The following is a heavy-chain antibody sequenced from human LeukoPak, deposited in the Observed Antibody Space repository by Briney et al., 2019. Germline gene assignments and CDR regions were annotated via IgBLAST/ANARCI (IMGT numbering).Heavy chain of an antibody. CDR2: IYYSGST. CDR1: GGSISSSSYY. V-gene: IGHV4-39*01. Sequence: PSETLSLTCTVSGGSISSSSYYWGWIRQPPGKGLEWIGSIYYSGSTYYNPSLKSRVTISVDTPKNQFSLKLSSVTAADTAVYYCARLPHRYSSSWYGYYYYGMDVWGQGTTVTVSS. CDR3: ARLPHRYSSSWYGYYYYGMDV. D-gene: IGHD6-13*01. J-gene: IGHJ6*02.